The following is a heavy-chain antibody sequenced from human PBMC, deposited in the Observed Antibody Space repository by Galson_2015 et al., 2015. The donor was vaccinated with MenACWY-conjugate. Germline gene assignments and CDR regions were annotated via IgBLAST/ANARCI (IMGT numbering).Heavy chain of an antibody. CDR1: GLTVSSNY. CDR2: IYSGGNT. J-gene: IGHJ3*02. D-gene: IGHD6-13*01. CDR3: ARDRRFSSRGPVGNAFDI. V-gene: IGHV3-53*01. Sequence: SLRLSCAASGLTVSSNYMSWVRQAPGKGLEWVPIIYSGGNTYYADSVKGRFTISRDNSKNTLYLQMNSLRAEDTAVYYCARDRRFSSRGPVGNAFDIWGQGTMVTVSS.